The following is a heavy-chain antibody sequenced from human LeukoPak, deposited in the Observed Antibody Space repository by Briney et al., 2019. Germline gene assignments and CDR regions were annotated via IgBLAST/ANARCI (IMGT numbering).Heavy chain of an antibody. J-gene: IGHJ4*02. CDR1: GFTFSSYE. V-gene: IGHV3-48*03. CDR2: ISGSGNTI. D-gene: IGHD3/OR15-3a*01. Sequence: PGGSLRLSCAASGFTFSSYEMNWVRQAPGKGLEWVSYISGSGNTIYYADSVKGRFTISRDNAENTLYLQMNNLRAEDTAVYYCAKDPAGAGLGFDYWGQGALVTVSS. CDR3: AKDPAGAGLGFDY.